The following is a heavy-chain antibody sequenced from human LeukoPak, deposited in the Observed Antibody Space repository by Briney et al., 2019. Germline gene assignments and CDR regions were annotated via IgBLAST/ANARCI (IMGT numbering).Heavy chain of an antibody. J-gene: IGHJ4*02. Sequence: VASVTVSCKASGYTFTGYYMHWVRQAPGQGLEWMGWINPNSGGTNYAQKFQGWVTMTRDTSISTAYMELSRLRSDDTAVYYCATDTTYQLLLDYWGQGTLVTVSS. CDR2: INPNSGGT. V-gene: IGHV1-2*04. D-gene: IGHD2-2*01. CDR1: GYTFTGYY. CDR3: ATDTTYQLLLDY.